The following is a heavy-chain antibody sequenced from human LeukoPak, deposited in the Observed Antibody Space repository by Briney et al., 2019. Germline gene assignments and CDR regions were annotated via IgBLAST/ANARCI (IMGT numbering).Heavy chain of an antibody. CDR1: GDSVCSNNAA. CDR3: ARGRYYDSSGYRPYYYYYYLNV. J-gene: IGHJ6*03. V-gene: IGHV6-1*01. Sequence: SQTLSLTCVISGDSVCSNNAAWNWIRQSPSRGLEWLGRTYYKSKWYNDYAGSVKSRITINPDTSKNQFSLKLSSVTAADTAVYYCARGRYYDSSGYRPYYYYYYLNVWGKGTTVTVSS. CDR2: TYYKSKWYN. D-gene: IGHD3-22*01.